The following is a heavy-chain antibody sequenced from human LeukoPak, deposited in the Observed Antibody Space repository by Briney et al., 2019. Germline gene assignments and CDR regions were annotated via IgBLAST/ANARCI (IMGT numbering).Heavy chain of an antibody. D-gene: IGHD1-26*01. CDR2: ISGSGGST. V-gene: IGHV3-23*01. CDR1: GFSFSNYA. CDR3: ARTGVGGGYRFDY. Sequence: PGGSLRLSCVASGFSFSNYAMTWVRQAPGKGLEWVSGISGSGGSTYYADSVRGRFTISRDNFKNTLDLQMSSLGGEGTAIYYCARTGVGGGYRFDYWGQGTLVTVSS. J-gene: IGHJ4*02.